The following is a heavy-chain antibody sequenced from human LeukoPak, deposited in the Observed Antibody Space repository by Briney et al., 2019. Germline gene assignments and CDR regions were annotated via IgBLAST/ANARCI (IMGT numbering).Heavy chain of an antibody. D-gene: IGHD3-10*01. CDR3: ARDALITMVRGVITLFFDY. CDR1: GFTFSSYA. J-gene: IGHJ4*02. V-gene: IGHV3-30*04. Sequence: GGSLRLSCAASGFTFSSYAMHWVRQAPGKGLEWVAVISYDGSNKYYADSVKGRFTISRDNSKNTLYLQMNGLRAEDTAVYYCARDALITMVRGVITLFFDYWGQGTLVTVSS. CDR2: ISYDGSNK.